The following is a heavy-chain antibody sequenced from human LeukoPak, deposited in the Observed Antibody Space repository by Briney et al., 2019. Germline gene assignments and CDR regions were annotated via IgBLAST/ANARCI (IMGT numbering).Heavy chain of an antibody. CDR2: IYYSGST. CDR1: GGSISSYY. V-gene: IGHV4-59*01. J-gene: IGHJ6*03. CDR3: ARGVRGVAMAGSRYYYMDV. D-gene: IGHD6-19*01. Sequence: SETLSLTCTVSGGSISSYYWSWIRQPPGKGLEWIGYIYYSGSTNYNPSLKSRVTISVDTSKNQFSLKLSSVTAADTAVYYCARGVRGVAMAGSRYYYMDVWGKGTTVTVSS.